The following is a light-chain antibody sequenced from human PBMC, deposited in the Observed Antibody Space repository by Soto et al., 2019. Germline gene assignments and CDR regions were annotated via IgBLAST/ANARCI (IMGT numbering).Light chain of an antibody. CDR2: NVD. V-gene: IGLV2-14*03. CDR3: TSYTSRTSDVL. CDR1: ISDIGRHNY. Sequence: QSALAQPVSVSGSPGQSITISCTGTISDIGRHNYVSWYQQHPGKAPKLIIYNVDDRPSGVSNRFSGSKSGNTASLTISGLQAGDDADYYCTSYTSRTSDVLFGGGTKVTVL. J-gene: IGLJ3*02.